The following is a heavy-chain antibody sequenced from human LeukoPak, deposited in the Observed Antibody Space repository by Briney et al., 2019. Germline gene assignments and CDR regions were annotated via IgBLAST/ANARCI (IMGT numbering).Heavy chain of an antibody. CDR3: ARLAGSAWGTEYFQH. CDR1: GLPYSSYA. Sequence: GVPLTLSCAASGLPYSSYAMTWVRQAPGKALEGVSLLTGGGERTHYAASVKGRFTISRDNSNNRLYLQMSILRAEDTAVYYCARLAGSAWGTEYFQHWGQGTLVTVSS. V-gene: IGHV3-23*01. D-gene: IGHD1-14*01. CDR2: LTGGGERT. J-gene: IGHJ1*01.